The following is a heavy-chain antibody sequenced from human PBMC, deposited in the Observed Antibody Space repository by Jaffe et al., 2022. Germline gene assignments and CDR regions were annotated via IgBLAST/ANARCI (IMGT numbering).Heavy chain of an antibody. CDR1: GFTFETYS. D-gene: IGHD3-16*02. CDR2: ISGNSGNI. CDR3: VRTGVEILSSLIDPLNDVFDI. V-gene: IGHV3-48*01. J-gene: IGHJ3*02. Sequence: EVQVVESGGGFVQPGGSLRLSCIASGFTFETYSMNWVRQAPGKGLEWLSYISGNSGNIAYADSVKGRFTISRDNAKTSLFLQMTSLRADDTARYYCVRTGVEILSSLIDPLNDVFDIWGQGTQVTVSS.